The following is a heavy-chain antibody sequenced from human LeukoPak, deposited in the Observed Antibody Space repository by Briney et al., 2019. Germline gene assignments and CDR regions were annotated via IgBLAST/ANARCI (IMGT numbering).Heavy chain of an antibody. CDR1: RGSPSSSY. CDR2: IYYSGST. D-gene: IGHD3-22*01. Sequence: PSETLSLTCTVSRGSPSSSYWSWIWQPPGKGLEWIGYIYYSGSTNYNPSLKSRVTISVDTSKNQFSLKLSSVTAADTAVYYCARDYYDSSGYYSGFDYWGQGTLVTVSS. V-gene: IGHV4-59*01. J-gene: IGHJ4*02. CDR3: ARDYYDSSGYYSGFDY.